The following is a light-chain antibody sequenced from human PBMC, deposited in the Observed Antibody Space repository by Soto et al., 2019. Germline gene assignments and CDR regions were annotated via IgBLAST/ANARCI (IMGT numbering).Light chain of an antibody. CDR1: YSNIGSND. Sequence: QSVLSQPPSASGSPGQRVTISCSGSYSNIGSNDVNWYQQFPGTAPRLLIYNNRQRPSGVPDRFSGSKSGTSASLAISGLQSEDEVDYYCAAWDDSPKGFWVFGGGTKLTVL. CDR2: NNR. CDR3: AAWDDSPKGFWV. V-gene: IGLV1-44*01. J-gene: IGLJ3*02.